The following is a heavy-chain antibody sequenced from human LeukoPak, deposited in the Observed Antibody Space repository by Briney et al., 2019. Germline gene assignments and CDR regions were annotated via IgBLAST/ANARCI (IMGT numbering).Heavy chain of an antibody. CDR2: VKQDEREK. J-gene: IGHJ3*02. D-gene: IGHD3-22*01. CDR1: GFTFSNYW. V-gene: IGHV3-7*01. CDR3: ARDRDYHDDRTDYYYDAFDI. Sequence: GGSLRLSCAGSGFTFSNYWMTWVRQAPGKGLEWVANVKQDEREKHYVDSVKGRFTISRDNAKSSLYLRMDSLRVEDTAVYYCARDRDYHDDRTDYYYDAFDIWGQGTTVTVSS.